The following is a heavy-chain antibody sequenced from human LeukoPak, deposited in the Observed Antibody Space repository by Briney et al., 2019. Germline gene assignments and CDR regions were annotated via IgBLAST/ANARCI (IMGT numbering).Heavy chain of an antibody. V-gene: IGHV1-69*05. J-gene: IGHJ6*03. D-gene: IGHD2-2*01. Sequence: GSSVKVSCKASGGTFSSYAIGWVRQAPGQGLEWMGRIIPIFGTANYAQKFQGRVTITTDESTSTAYMELSSLRSEDTAVYYCASSAAIWSNYYYYMDVWGKGTTVTVSS. CDR1: GGTFSSYA. CDR3: ASSAAIWSNYYYYMDV. CDR2: IIPIFGTA.